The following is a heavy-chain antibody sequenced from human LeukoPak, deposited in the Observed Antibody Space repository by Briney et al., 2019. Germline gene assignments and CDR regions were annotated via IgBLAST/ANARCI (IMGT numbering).Heavy chain of an antibody. CDR3: ASWAGGNEPVASFDY. V-gene: IGHV1-2*02. D-gene: IGHD1-14*01. CDR1: VYIFTAYY. J-gene: IGHJ4*02. Sequence: GASVKVSCKPTVYIFTAYYIFWMRQAPGQGLECMGWINLYNGATKYAQRFQSRVTMTRDTSISTAYMELSRLRSDDTATYYCASWAGGNEPVASFDYWGQGTLVTVSS. CDR2: INLYNGAT.